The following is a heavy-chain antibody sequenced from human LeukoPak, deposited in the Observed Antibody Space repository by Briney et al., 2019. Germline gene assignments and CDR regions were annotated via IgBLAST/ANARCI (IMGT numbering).Heavy chain of an antibody. Sequence: PGGSLRLSCAASGFIFRNYAMSWVRQAPGKGLEWVSAITGSGDTTYYADSVKGRFTISRDNSENTLYVEVNTLRAEDTAVYYCAKWGDYDILTGYYVSDFWGQGTLVTVSS. D-gene: IGHD3-9*01. J-gene: IGHJ4*02. CDR2: ITGSGDTT. V-gene: IGHV3-23*01. CDR1: GFIFRNYA. CDR3: AKWGDYDILTGYYVSDF.